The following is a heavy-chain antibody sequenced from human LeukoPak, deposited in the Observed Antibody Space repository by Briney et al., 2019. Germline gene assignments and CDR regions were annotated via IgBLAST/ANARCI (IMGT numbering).Heavy chain of an antibody. J-gene: IGHJ4*02. Sequence: GGSLRLSCVASGFTFTDYYMSWIRQAPGKGLEWISYMSSRGYPIYYADSVKGRFTISRDNAKNSLYLQMNSLRADDTAVYFRASVGIALAGPFDYWGQGTLVAVSS. V-gene: IGHV3-11*01. CDR3: ASVGIALAGPFDY. CDR2: MSSRGYPI. CDR1: GFTFTDYY. D-gene: IGHD2-21*01.